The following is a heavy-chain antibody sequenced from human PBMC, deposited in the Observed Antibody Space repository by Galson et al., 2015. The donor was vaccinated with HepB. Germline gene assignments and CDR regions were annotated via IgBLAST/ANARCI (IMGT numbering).Heavy chain of an antibody. D-gene: IGHD6-19*01. CDR1: GGSINNYY. J-gene: IGHJ4*02. V-gene: IGHV4-59*08. CDR2: IFYSGTT. CDR3: ARHAGTGWSFFFDL. Sequence: ETLSLTCTISGGSINNYYWSWIRQPPGKGLEWIGYIFYSGTTNYNPSLKSRVTISVDTSKRQFSLILNSVTAADTAVYYCARHAGTGWSFFFDLWGQGSLVTVSS.